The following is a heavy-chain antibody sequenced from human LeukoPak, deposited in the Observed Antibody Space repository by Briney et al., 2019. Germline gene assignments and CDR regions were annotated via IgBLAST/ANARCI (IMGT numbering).Heavy chain of an antibody. CDR3: ARSTVTTIDY. D-gene: IGHD4-17*01. J-gene: IGHJ4*02. CDR2: IYYSGST. CDR1: GGSISSYY. Sequence: PSETLSLTCTDSGGSISSYYWSWIRQPPGKGLEWIGYIYYSGSTNYNPSLKSRVTISVDTSKNQFSLKLSSVTAADTAVYYCARSTVTTIDYWGQGTLVTVSS. V-gene: IGHV4-59*08.